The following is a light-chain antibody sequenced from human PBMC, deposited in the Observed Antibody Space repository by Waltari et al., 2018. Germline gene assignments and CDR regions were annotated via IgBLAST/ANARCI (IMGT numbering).Light chain of an antibody. J-gene: IGKJ1*01. CDR2: ETS. Sequence: EIVLTQSPGTLSLSPGERATISCWASQRVSNYLAWYPQNPGQAPRLLIYETSIRATCVPDRFSGSGSGTDFSLTISRLEPEDFAVYYCQKYGRLPATFGQGTKVEIK. V-gene: IGKV3-20*01. CDR3: QKYGRLPAT. CDR1: QRVSNY.